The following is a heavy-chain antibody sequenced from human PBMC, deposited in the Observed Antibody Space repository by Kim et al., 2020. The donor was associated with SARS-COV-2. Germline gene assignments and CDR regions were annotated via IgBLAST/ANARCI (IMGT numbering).Heavy chain of an antibody. D-gene: IGHD3-16*01. J-gene: IGHJ6*02. V-gene: IGHV3-21*06. CDR2: ISASSTYT. Sequence: GGSLRLSCAASGFTFRNYNMIWVRQAPGKGLEWVSTISASSTYTQYADSVRGRFTISRDNAKNSVYLQMNSLRAEDTAVYFCASLFYTFGEPFYQYGMDVGGQGTTVTVS. CDR3: ASLFYTFGEPFYQYGMDV. CDR1: GFTFRNYN.